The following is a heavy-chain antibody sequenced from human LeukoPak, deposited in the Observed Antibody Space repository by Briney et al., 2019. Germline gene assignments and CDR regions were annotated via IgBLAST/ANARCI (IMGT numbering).Heavy chain of an antibody. V-gene: IGHV4-59*01. J-gene: IGHJ3*02. D-gene: IGHD6-19*01. CDR2: MYFSGST. CDR1: GGSISDYY. Sequence: SSETLSLTCSVSGGSISDYYWGWIRQPPGKRLEWIGYMYFSGSTNYNPSLKSRVTISLDTSKTRFSLRLSSVTAADTAMYYCARGPYSSGFEVAFDIWGQGTMVTVSS. CDR3: ARGPYSSGFEVAFDI.